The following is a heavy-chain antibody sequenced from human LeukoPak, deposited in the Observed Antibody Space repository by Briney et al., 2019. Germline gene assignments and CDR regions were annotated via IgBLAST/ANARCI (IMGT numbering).Heavy chain of an antibody. CDR2: IYSGGST. D-gene: IGHD3-22*01. Sequence: GGSLRLSCAASGFTFSSYSMNWVRQAPGKGLEWVSVIYSGGSTYYADSVKGRFTISRDNSKNTLYLQMNSLRAEDTAVYYCARASLSGYYYVFDYWGQGTLVTVSS. CDR1: GFTFSSYS. V-gene: IGHV3-53*01. J-gene: IGHJ4*02. CDR3: ARASLSGYYYVFDY.